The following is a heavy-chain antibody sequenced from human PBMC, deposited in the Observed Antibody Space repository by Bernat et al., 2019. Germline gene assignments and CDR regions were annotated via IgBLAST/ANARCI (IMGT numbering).Heavy chain of an antibody. CDR2: FDPEDGET. D-gene: IGHD5-12*01. J-gene: IGHJ6*02. V-gene: IGHV1-24*01. CDR1: GYTPTDLS. Sequence: QVQLVQSGAEVKKPGASVKVSCKVSGYTPTDLSMHWVRQALGKGLEWMGGFDPEDGETIYAQKSQGRVTMTEDTSTDTAYMELSSLRSEDTAVYYCATDRGVATTNYYYGMDVWGQGTTVTVSS. CDR3: ATDRGVATTNYYYGMDV.